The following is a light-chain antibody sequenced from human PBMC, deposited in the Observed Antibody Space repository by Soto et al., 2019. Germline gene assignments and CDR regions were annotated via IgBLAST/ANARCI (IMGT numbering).Light chain of an antibody. CDR3: QQSHSIPFT. Sequence: DIQMPQSPSSLSASVGDRVTITCRARQSISSYLNWYQQKPGKAPKLLIYAASSLQSGVPLRFSGSGSGTNFTLAISSLQPEDFGTYYCQQSHSIPFTFGPGTKVDIK. CDR1: QSISSY. V-gene: IGKV1-39*01. CDR2: AAS. J-gene: IGKJ3*01.